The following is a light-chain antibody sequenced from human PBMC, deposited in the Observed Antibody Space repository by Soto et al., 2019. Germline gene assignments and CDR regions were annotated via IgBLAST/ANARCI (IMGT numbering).Light chain of an antibody. J-gene: IGLJ1*01. Sequence: QSALTQPASVSGSPGQTITISCTGTSSDVGGYNYFSWYQQHPGKAPKLMIYDVSNRPSGVSNRCSGSKSGNTASLTISGLQAEDEADYYCSSYTSSSTLYVFGTGTKLTVL. CDR2: DVS. V-gene: IGLV2-14*01. CDR3: SSYTSSSTLYV. CDR1: SSDVGGYNY.